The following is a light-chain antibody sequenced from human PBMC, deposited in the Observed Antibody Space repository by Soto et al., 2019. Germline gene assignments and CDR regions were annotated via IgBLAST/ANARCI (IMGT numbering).Light chain of an antibody. Sequence: EVVLAQSPGTLSLSPGERATLSYRASQTVGTTYLAWYQHKPGQAPRLLIYGASTRATGIPDRFSGSRSGAEFTLTISSLQSEDFAVYYCQQYNNWPPITFGQGTRLEIK. CDR3: QQYNNWPPIT. J-gene: IGKJ5*01. CDR1: QTVGTTY. CDR2: GAS. V-gene: IGKV3D-15*01.